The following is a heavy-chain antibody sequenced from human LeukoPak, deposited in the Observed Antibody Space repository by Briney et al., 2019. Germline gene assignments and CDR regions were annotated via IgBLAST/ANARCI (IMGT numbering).Heavy chain of an antibody. V-gene: IGHV1-69*05. J-gene: IGHJ5*02. CDR1: GGTFSSYA. D-gene: IGHD3-10*01. CDR3: ARVYYGSGSSFWFDP. Sequence: GSSVKVSCKASGGTFSSYAISWVRQAPGQGLEWMGGIIPIFGTANYAQKLQGRVTMTTDTSTSTAYMELRSLRSDDTAVYYCARVYYGSGSSFWFDPWGQGTLVTVSS. CDR2: IIPIFGTA.